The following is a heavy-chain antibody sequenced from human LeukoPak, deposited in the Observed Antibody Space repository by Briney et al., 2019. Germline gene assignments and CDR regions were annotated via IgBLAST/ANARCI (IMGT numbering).Heavy chain of an antibody. J-gene: IGHJ6*03. CDR1: GGTFSSYA. CDR2: IIPILGIA. D-gene: IGHD2-2*01. Sequence: GASVKVSCKAYGGTFSSYAISWVRQATGQGLEWMGRIIPILGIANYAQKFQGRVTITAAKSTSTAYMELSSLRSEDTAVYYCARDAHHCSSTSCLVYYYYYYMAVWGKGTTVTVSS. V-gene: IGHV1-69*04. CDR3: ARDAHHCSSTSCLVYYYYYYMAV.